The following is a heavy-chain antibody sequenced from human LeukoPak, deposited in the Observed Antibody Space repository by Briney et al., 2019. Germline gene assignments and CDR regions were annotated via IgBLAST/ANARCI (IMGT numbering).Heavy chain of an antibody. CDR1: GYTFTNYA. D-gene: IGHD6-19*01. Sequence: ASVKVSCKASGYTFTNYAISWVRQAPGQGLEWMGWISAYNGNTNYAQKLQGRVTMTTDTSTSTAYMELRSLRSDDTAVYYCARVEGAIAVGNFDYWGQGTLVTVSS. CDR2: ISAYNGNT. CDR3: ARVEGAIAVGNFDY. J-gene: IGHJ4*02. V-gene: IGHV1-18*01.